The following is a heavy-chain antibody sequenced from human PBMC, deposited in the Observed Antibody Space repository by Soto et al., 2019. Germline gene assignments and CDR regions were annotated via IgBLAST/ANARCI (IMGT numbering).Heavy chain of an antibody. CDR2: ISGSGGST. Sequence: EVQLLESGGGLVQPGGSLRLSCAASGFTFGIHAMSWVRQAPGKGLAWVSFISGSGGSTYYADSVKGRFTISRDNSTKTLYLQMNSLRGEDTAVYYCGKGSAATNYFYYATDVWCQGTTVTVSS. CDR3: GKGSAATNYFYYATDV. V-gene: IGHV3-23*01. D-gene: IGHD2-15*01. J-gene: IGHJ6*02. CDR1: GFTFGIHA.